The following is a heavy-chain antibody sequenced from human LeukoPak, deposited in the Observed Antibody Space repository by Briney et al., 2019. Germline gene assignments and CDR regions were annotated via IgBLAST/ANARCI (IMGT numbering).Heavy chain of an antibody. CDR3: AKSALYDSSGYTQYYFDY. D-gene: IGHD3-22*01. CDR2: INGSGGSA. Sequence: GGSLRLSCAASGFTFSSYAMSWVRQAPGKGLEWVSDINGSGGSAYYADSVKGRFTISRDNSKNTLYLQMNSLRAEDTAVYYCAKSALYDSSGYTQYYFDYWGQGTLVTVSS. J-gene: IGHJ4*02. V-gene: IGHV3-23*01. CDR1: GFTFSSYA.